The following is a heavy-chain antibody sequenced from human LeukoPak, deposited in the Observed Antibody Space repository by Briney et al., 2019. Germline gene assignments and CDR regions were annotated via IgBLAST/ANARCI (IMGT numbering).Heavy chain of an antibody. D-gene: IGHD3-9*01. Sequence: GASVKVSCKASGYTFTRYYMHWVRQAPGQGLEWMGIINPSAGSTSYAQKFQGRVTMTRDTSTSTVYMELSSLRSEDTAVYYCARDRLDILTGHIIPGNWFDPWGQGTLVTVSS. V-gene: IGHV1-46*01. J-gene: IGHJ5*02. CDR2: INPSAGST. CDR1: GYTFTRYY. CDR3: ARDRLDILTGHIIPGNWFDP.